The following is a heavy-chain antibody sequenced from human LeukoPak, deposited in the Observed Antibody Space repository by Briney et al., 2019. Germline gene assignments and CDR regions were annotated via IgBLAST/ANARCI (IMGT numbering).Heavy chain of an antibody. D-gene: IGHD4-17*01. CDR3: ARDLHSRGGNDYGGSHYHDMDV. V-gene: IGHV3-30*04. J-gene: IGHJ6*02. CDR2: ISNDGNNK. Sequence: PGRSLRLSCAASGFTFSIYAIHWVRQASGKGLEWVAVISNDGNNKYYIDSVKGRFTISRDNSKNTLYLQMNSLRPEDTAVYYCARDLHSRGGNDYGGSHYHDMDVWGQGTTVTVSS. CDR1: GFTFSIYA.